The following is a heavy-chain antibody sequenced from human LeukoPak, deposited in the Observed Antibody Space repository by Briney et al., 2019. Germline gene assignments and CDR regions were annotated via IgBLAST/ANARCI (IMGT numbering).Heavy chain of an antibody. Sequence: SETLSLTCAVSGASISSSNYYWGWVRQSPGKGLEWIGNIYSSGNTYYNASLKSRVTMYIDTSKNQFSLKLSSVTAADTAMYYCAKSNGYGLIDYWGQGALVTVSS. J-gene: IGHJ4*02. D-gene: IGHD5-12*01. V-gene: IGHV4-39*01. CDR3: AKSNGYGLIDY. CDR1: GASISSSNYY. CDR2: IYSSGNT.